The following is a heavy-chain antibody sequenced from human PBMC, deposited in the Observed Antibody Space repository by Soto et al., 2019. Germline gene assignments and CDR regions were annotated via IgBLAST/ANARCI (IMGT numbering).Heavy chain of an antibody. V-gene: IGHV3-23*01. CDR1: GFPFRSCA. CDR2: ISGSGGST. D-gene: IGHD3-3*01. Sequence: PWRSLRLSCAASGFPFRSCAMSWVRQAPGKGLEWVSAISGSGGSTYYADSLKGRFTISRDNSKNTPYLQMNSLRAEDTAVYYCAKETYYDFWSGPESNYYYYYGMDVWGQGT. J-gene: IGHJ6*02. CDR3: AKETYYDFWSGPESNYYYYYGMDV.